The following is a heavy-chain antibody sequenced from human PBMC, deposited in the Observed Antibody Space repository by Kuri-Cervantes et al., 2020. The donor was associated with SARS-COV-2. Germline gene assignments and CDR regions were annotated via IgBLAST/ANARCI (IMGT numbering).Heavy chain of an antibody. J-gene: IGHJ3*02. V-gene: IGHV3-66*01. CDR1: GFTFTEYW. CDR2: IYSGGST. CDR3: AREDDYVWGSYRSVWGDAFDI. D-gene: IGHD3-16*02. Sequence: GESLKISCAASGFTFTEYWISWVRQAPGKGLEWVSVIYSGGSTYYADSVEGRFTISRDNAKNSLYLQMNSLRAEDTAVYYCAREDDYVWGSYRSVWGDAFDIWGQGTMVTVSS.